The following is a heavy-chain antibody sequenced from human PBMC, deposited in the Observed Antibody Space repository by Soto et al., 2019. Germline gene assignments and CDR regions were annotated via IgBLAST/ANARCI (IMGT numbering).Heavy chain of an antibody. J-gene: IGHJ4*02. CDR1: GFTFSSYA. CDR2: ISGSGGST. V-gene: IGHV3-23*01. D-gene: IGHD6-13*01. Sequence: GGSLRLSCAASGFTFSSYAMSWVRQAPGKGLEWVSAISGSGGSTYYADSVKGRFTISRDNSKNTLYLQMNSLRAEDTAVYYCAKDTIDYSSNWYNFDYWGQGTLVTVSS. CDR3: AKDTIDYSSNWYNFDY.